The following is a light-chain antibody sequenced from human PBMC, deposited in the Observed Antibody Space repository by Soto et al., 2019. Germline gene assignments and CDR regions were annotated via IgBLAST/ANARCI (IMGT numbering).Light chain of an antibody. CDR2: KVS. V-gene: IGKV2-30*01. J-gene: IGKJ2*01. CDR3: MQGTHLPQYT. Sequence: DVVMTQSPLSLPVTLGQPASISCRSSQSLAYSDGNTYLNWFQQRPGQSPRRLIYKVSNRDSGVPDTLFGSGSGTDFTLKISMVEAEDVGVYYCMQGTHLPQYTFGQGTKLEIK. CDR1: QSLAYSDGNTY.